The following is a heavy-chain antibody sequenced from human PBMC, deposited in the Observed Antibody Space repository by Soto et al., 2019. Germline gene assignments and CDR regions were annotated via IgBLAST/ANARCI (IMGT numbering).Heavy chain of an antibody. J-gene: IGHJ4*02. CDR1: GFTFSSYW. CDR3: ARTPQYPYYYDSSGYSPDY. Sequence: EVQLVESGGGLVQPGGSLRLSCAASGFTFSSYWMHWVRQAPGKGLVWVSRINSDGSSTSYADSVKGRFTISRDNAKNTLYLQMNSLRAEDTAVYYCARTPQYPYYYDSSGYSPDYWGQGTLVTVSS. V-gene: IGHV3-74*01. CDR2: INSDGSST. D-gene: IGHD3-22*01.